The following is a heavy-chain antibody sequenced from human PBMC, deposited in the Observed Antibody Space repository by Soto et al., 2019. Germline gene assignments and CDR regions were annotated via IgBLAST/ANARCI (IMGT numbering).Heavy chain of an antibody. Sequence: GGSLRLSCAASGFSFDDYAMHWVRRAPGKGLEWVSGISWNSGTIGYADSVKGRFTISRANAKNSLYLQMNRLRAEDTALYYCAKSTGGTTNGMGVWGQGTTVTVSS. CDR1: GFSFDDYA. V-gene: IGHV3-9*01. CDR2: ISWNSGTI. D-gene: IGHD2-8*02. CDR3: AKSTGGTTNGMGV. J-gene: IGHJ6*02.